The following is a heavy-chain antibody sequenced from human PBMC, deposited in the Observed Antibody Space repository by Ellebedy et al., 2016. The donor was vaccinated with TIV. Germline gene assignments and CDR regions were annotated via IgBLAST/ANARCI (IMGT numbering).Heavy chain of an antibody. V-gene: IGHV1-46*01. D-gene: IGHD5-18*01. Sequence: AASVKVSCKASGYSFSNYYMHWVRQAPEQGLEWMGIINPNDDTKYYTQNFQGRVTVTRDTSANTVYMELSSLRSEDTAVYYCARGRGYSFDVCDVWGQGTMVAVS. J-gene: IGHJ3*01. CDR1: GYSFSNYY. CDR3: ARGRGYSFDVCDV. CDR2: INPNDDTK.